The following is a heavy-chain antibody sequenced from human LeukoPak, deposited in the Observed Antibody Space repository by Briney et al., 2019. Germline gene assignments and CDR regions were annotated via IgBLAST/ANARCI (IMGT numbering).Heavy chain of an antibody. J-gene: IGHJ3*02. CDR1: GGSISSYY. CDR3: AKSMELSTSFHDDAFDI. CDR2: IYTSGST. V-gene: IGHV4-4*07. Sequence: SETLSLTCTVSGGSISSYYWSWIRQPAGKGLEWIGRIYTSGSTNYNPSLKSRVTMSVDTSKNQFSLKLSSVTAADTAVYYCAKSMELSTSFHDDAFDIWGQGTMVTVSS. D-gene: IGHD2-2*01.